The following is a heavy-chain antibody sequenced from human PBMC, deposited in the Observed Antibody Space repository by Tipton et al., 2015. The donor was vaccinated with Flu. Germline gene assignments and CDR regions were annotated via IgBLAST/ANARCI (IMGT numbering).Heavy chain of an antibody. CDR3: AREGSVVIAPL. D-gene: IGHD2-21*01. CDR2: IFATGST. Sequence: GLVKPSETLSLTCTVSGDSISSYYWSWIRQPAGKGLEWIGRIFATGSTNYNPSLKSRVTMSVDRSKNQFSLQLSSVTAADTAVYYCAREGSVVIAPLWGQGTLVTVSS. V-gene: IGHV4-4*07. CDR1: GDSISSYY. J-gene: IGHJ4*02.